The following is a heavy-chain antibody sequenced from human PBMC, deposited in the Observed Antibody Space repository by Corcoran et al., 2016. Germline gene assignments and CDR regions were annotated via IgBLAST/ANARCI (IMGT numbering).Heavy chain of an antibody. Sequence: QVQLVQSGAEVKKPGASVKVSGKASGDTFTSYFMYWVRQAPGQGLEWMGIVNPSDGSTSYAQKFQGRVTMTWDTSTSTLDMEVRSLGSEDTDVYYCARDGSGSSSWYSGRYWGQGTLVTVSS. CDR3: ARDGSGSSSWYSGRY. CDR2: VNPSDGST. D-gene: IGHD6-13*01. V-gene: IGHV1-46*01. J-gene: IGHJ4*02. CDR1: GDTFTSYF.